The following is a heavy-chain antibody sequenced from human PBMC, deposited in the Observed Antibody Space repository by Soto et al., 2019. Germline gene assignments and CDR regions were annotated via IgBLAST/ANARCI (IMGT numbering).Heavy chain of an antibody. D-gene: IGHD6-13*01. CDR2: ISSSSSYT. CDR1: GFNFSDYY. J-gene: IGHJ4*02. CDR3: ATHPYSSGWYC. V-gene: IGHV3-11*03. Sequence: GGSLRLSCAASGFNFSDYYMSWIRQAPGKGLEWVSYISSSSSYTNYADSVKGRFTISRDNAKNSLYLQMNSLRAEDTAVYYCATHPYSSGWYCWGQGTLVTVSS.